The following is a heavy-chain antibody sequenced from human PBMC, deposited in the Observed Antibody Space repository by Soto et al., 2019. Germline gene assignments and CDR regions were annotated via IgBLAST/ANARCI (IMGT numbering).Heavy chain of an antibody. Sequence: QVQLVQSGAEVKKPGASVKVSCKASGYTFTSYDINWVRQATGQGLEWMGWMNPNSGNTGYAQKFHGRVTMPRNTSLSTAYMELSSLGSEDTAVYYCARERANRLDPWGQGTLVTVSS. CDR1: GYTFTSYD. CDR3: ARERANRLDP. CDR2: MNPNSGNT. J-gene: IGHJ5*02. V-gene: IGHV1-8*01.